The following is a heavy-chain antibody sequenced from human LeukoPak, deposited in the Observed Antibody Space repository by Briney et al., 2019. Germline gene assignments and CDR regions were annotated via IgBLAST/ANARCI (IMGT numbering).Heavy chain of an antibody. V-gene: IGHV4-39*07. CDR1: AGSISTYY. J-gene: IGHJ4*02. CDR3: AREAHYDSSGYYD. D-gene: IGHD3-22*01. CDR2: IYYSGST. Sequence: SETLSLTCTVSAGSISTYYWSWIRQPPGKGLEWIGSIYYSGSTYYNPSLKSRVTISVDTSKNQFSLKLSSVTAADTAVYYCAREAHYDSSGYYDWGQGTLVTVSS.